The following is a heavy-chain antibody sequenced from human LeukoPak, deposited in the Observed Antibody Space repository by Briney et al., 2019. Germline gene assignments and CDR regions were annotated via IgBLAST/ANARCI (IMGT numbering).Heavy chain of an antibody. CDR2: ISSSSSTI. Sequence: GGSLRLSCAASGFTFSSYSMNWVRQAPGKGLEWVSYISSSSSTIYYADSVKGRFTISRDNAKNSLYLQMNSLKTEDTAVYYCSTGKTYDSSAYYTRFWGQGTLVTVSS. CDR1: GFTFSSYS. CDR3: STGKTYDSSAYYTRF. J-gene: IGHJ4*02. D-gene: IGHD3-22*01. V-gene: IGHV3-48*01.